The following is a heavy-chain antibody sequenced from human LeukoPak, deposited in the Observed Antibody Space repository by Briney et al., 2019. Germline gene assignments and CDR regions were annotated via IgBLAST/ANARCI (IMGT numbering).Heavy chain of an antibody. CDR1: GFTFSSYW. J-gene: IGHJ4*02. D-gene: IGHD3-22*01. CDR2: IKQDGSEK. CDR3: ARVNYDSSGYYYIMGGYFDY. Sequence: GGSLRLSCAASGFTFSSYWMSSVRQAPGKGLEWVANIKQDGSEKYYVDSVKGRFTISRDNAKNSLYLQMNSLRAEDTAVYYCARVNYDSSGYYYIMGGYFDYWGQGTPVTVSS. V-gene: IGHV3-7*01.